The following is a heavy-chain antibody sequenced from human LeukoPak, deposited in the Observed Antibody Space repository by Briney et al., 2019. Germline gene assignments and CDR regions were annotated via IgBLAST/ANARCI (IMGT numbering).Heavy chain of an antibody. Sequence: ASVRVSCXASGYTFTGYYMHWVRQAPGQGLEWMGRINPNSGGTNYAQKFQGRVTMTRDTSISTAYMELSRLRSDDTAVYYCARDYSRGYSYGADYWGQGTLVTVSS. D-gene: IGHD5-18*01. CDR3: ARDYSRGYSYGADY. CDR2: INPNSGGT. V-gene: IGHV1-2*06. CDR1: GYTFTGYY. J-gene: IGHJ4*02.